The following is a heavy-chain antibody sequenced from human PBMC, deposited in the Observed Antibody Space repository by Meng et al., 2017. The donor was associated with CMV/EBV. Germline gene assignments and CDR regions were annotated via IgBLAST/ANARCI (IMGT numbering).Heavy chain of an antibody. CDR2: INHSGST. D-gene: IGHD2-2*01. CDR3: ARREYIVVVPAAPGGFDY. V-gene: IGHV4-34*01. J-gene: IGHJ4*02. CDR1: GGSFSGYY. Sequence: SETLSLTCAVYGGSFSGYYWSWIRQPPGKGLEWIGEINHSGSTNYNPSLKSRVTISVDTSKNQFSLKLSSVTAADTAVYYWARREYIVVVPAAPGGFDYWGQGTLVTVSS.